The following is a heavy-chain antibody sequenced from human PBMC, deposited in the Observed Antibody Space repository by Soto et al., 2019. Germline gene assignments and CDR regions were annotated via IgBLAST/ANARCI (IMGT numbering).Heavy chain of an antibody. CDR2: ISYDGSNK. CDR1: GFTFSSYA. Sequence: PGGSLRLSCAASGFTFSSYAMHWVRQAPGKGLEWVAVISYDGSNKYYADSVKGRFTISRDNSKNTLYLQMNSLRAEDTAVYYCARAHGSGSYYPGYFDYWGQGTLVPVSS. J-gene: IGHJ4*02. V-gene: IGHV3-30-3*01. D-gene: IGHD3-10*01. CDR3: ARAHGSGSYYPGYFDY.